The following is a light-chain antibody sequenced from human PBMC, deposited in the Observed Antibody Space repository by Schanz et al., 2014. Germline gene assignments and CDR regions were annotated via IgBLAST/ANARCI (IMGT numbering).Light chain of an antibody. V-gene: IGLV2-8*01. CDR2: DVN. CDR3: SSHGGSRV. Sequence: QSALTQPPSASGSPGQSVTISCTGTSSDVGGYNYVSWYQQHPGKAPKLMIYDVNKRPSGVPDRFSGSKSGNTASLTVSGLQAEDEADYYCSSHGGSRVFGGGTKLTVL. J-gene: IGLJ3*02. CDR1: SSDVGGYNY.